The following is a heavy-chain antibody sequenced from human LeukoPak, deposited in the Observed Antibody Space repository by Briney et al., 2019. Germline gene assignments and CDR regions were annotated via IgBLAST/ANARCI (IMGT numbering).Heavy chain of an antibody. CDR1: GGTFSSYA. D-gene: IGHD2-15*01. CDR3: AREYCSGGSCWDAFDI. CDR2: IIPILGIA. Sequence: ASVTVSCKASGGTFSSYAISWVRQVPGQGLEWMGRIIPILGIANYAQKFQGRVTITADKSTSTAYMELSSLRSEDTAVYYCAREYCSGGSCWDAFDIWGQGTMVTVSS. J-gene: IGHJ3*02. V-gene: IGHV1-69*04.